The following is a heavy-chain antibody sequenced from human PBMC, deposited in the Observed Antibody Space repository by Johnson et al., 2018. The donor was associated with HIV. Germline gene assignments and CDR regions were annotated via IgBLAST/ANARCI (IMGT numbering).Heavy chain of an antibody. J-gene: IGHJ3*02. D-gene: IGHD6-6*01. CDR3: ARVVEAARVPLHDAFDI. CDR2: MYSGGST. V-gene: IGHV3-66*01. Sequence: VQLVESGGGLIQPGGSLRLSCAASGFTFSSYAMSWVRQAPGKGLEWVSVMYSGGSTYYADSVKGRFAISRDNSKNTLYLQMNSLRAEDTAVFYCARVVEAARVPLHDAFDIWGQGTVVTVSS. CDR1: GFTFSSYA.